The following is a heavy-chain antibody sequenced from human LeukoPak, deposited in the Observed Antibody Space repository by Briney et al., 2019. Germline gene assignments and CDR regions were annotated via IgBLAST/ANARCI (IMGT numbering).Heavy chain of an antibody. Sequence: PSETLSLTCTVSGGSISSSSYDWGWLRQPPGKGLEWIGSIYYSGSTYYNPSLKSRVTISVDTSKNQFSLKLSSVTAADTAVYYCARPRGYDSSGYLDCWGQGTLVTVSS. V-gene: IGHV4-39*01. CDR1: GGSISSSSYD. J-gene: IGHJ4*02. D-gene: IGHD3-22*01. CDR2: IYYSGST. CDR3: ARPRGYDSSGYLDC.